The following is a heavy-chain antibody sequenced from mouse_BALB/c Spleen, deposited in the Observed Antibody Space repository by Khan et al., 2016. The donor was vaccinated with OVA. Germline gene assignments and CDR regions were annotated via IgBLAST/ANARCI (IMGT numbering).Heavy chain of an antibody. CDR2: INPSTGYT. J-gene: IGHJ2*01. V-gene: IGHV1-7*01. CDR1: GYTFINYW. Sequence: VQLQESGAELAKPGASVKMSCKASGYTFINYWIIWVKQRPGQGLEWIGYINPSTGYTEYNQNFKDKATLTAAKSSRTAYMQLSSLTSEDSAVYYCARRGLRCDIDYWGQGTTLTVSS. D-gene: IGHD1-1*01. CDR3: ARRGLRCDIDY.